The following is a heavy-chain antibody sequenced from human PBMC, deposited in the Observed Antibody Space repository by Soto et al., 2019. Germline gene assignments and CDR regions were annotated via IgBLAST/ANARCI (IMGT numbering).Heavy chain of an antibody. V-gene: IGHV3-74*01. CDR3: ARGDMAAENFFYYYGMDL. Sequence: QLVESGGGLVQPGGSLRLSCAASGFTLNNYWMHWVLQAPGMGLVWVSRINGDATSPSYADSVKGRFTISRDNARNPPYLQRNSLRAEDTALYYCARGDMAAENFFYYYGMDLWGQGTTVTVS. CDR2: INGDATSP. J-gene: IGHJ6*02. D-gene: IGHD6-13*01. CDR1: GFTLNNYW.